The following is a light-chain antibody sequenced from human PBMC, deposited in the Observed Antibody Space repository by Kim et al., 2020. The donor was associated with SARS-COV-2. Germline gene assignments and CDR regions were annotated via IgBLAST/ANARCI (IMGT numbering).Light chain of an antibody. CDR1: NSGSNS. Sequence: RGKTDSFTRGGENSGSNSVHWYKQKPGQATVRVISSDTDRPSGIPERFSGSTSGNTAALTIDRVAAGDEADYYCRVWDDVSDHWVFGAGTQLTVL. J-gene: IGLJ3*02. CDR3: RVWDDVSDHWV. V-gene: IGLV3-21*04. CDR2: SDT.